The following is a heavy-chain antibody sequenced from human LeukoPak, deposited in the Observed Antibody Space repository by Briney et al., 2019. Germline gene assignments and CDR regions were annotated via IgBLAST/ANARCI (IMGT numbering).Heavy chain of an antibody. CDR3: ARGWVPSDITLK. J-gene: IGHJ3*01. D-gene: IGHD3-22*01. Sequence: GESLRPSCAASGFTFSTYWMHWVRQAPGKGLVWVARINGDGGDTNYADSVKGRFTISRDNARNTVYLQVNCLRAEDTAVYYCARGWVPSDITLKWGQGTMVTVSS. V-gene: IGHV3-74*01. CDR2: INGDGGDT. CDR1: GFTFSTYW.